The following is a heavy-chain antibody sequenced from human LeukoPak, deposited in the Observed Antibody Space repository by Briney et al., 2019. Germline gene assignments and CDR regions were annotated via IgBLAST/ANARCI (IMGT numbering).Heavy chain of an antibody. J-gene: IGHJ4*02. Sequence: GGSLRLSCAASGFTFSSYAMSWVRQAPGKGLEWVSAISGSGGSTYYADSVKGRFTISRDNSKNTLCLQMNSLRAEDTAVYYCARSRGLRFDYWRQGTLVTVSS. D-gene: IGHD4-17*01. CDR2: ISGSGGST. CDR1: GFTFSSYA. V-gene: IGHV3-23*01. CDR3: ARSRGLRFDY.